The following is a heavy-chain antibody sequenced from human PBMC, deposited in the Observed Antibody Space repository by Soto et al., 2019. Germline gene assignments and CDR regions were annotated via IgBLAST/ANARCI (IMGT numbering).Heavy chain of an antibody. CDR3: AGNIAAAGRRYYGMDV. J-gene: IGHJ6*02. Sequence: QVQLQESGPGLVKPSETLSLTCTVSGGSMSGYYWSWIRQSAGQGLEWIGRVYTSETTYYNPSLKSRVTMSLDTSKNQFSLNLDSLTAADTAVYYCAGNIAAAGRRYYGMDVWGQGTTVTVSS. D-gene: IGHD6-13*01. CDR2: VYTSETT. V-gene: IGHV4-4*07. CDR1: GGSMSGYY.